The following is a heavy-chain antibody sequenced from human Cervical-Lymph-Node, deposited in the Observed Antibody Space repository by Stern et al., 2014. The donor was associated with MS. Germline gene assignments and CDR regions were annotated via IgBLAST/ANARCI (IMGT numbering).Heavy chain of an antibody. D-gene: IGHD2/OR15-2a*01. J-gene: IGHJ2*01. CDR2: IYHSGAS. V-gene: IGHV4-4*02. Sequence: QVQLVESGPGLVKPSGTLSLTCAVSGGSVSSTNWWSWVRQSPGKGLEWIGNIYHSGASNYRPSLRSRVSISLDKSKNHLSLHLTSVTAADTAVYYCARERQQYCNSEGCSYWYFDLWGRGTLVTVSS. CDR3: ARERQQYCNSEGCSYWYFDL. CDR1: GGSVSSTNW.